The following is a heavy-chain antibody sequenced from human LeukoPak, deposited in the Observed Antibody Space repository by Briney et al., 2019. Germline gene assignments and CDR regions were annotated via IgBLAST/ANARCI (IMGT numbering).Heavy chain of an antibody. V-gene: IGHV4-61*10. CDR3: ARHEPIYYYNSSGLQTREGAFDI. Sequence: PSETLSLTCTVSGGSISSGSYYWNWLRQPAGTGLEWIGNIYYSGSTYYNPSLKSRVSISIDTSKNQFSLKLTSVTAADTAVYYCARHEPIYYYNSSGLQTREGAFDIWGQGTMVTVSS. J-gene: IGHJ3*02. D-gene: IGHD3-22*01. CDR2: IYYSGST. CDR1: GGSISSGSYY.